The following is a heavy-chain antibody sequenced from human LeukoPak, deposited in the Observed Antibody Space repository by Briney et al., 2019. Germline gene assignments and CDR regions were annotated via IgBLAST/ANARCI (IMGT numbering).Heavy chain of an antibody. CDR1: GGSINSYY. CDR3: ARHSSSAWYYYFDY. V-gene: IGHV4-59*08. J-gene: IGHJ4*02. D-gene: IGHD6-19*01. Sequence: SETLSLTCTVSGGSINSYYWSWIRQPPGKGLEWIAYIYYSGSTSYNPSLKSRVTISVDTSKNQFSLKLNSVTAADTAVYYCARHSSSAWYYYFDYWGQGSFVTVSS. CDR2: IYYSGST.